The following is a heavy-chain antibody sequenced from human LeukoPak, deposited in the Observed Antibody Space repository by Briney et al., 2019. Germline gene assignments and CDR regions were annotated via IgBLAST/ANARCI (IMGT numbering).Heavy chain of an antibody. J-gene: IGHJ4*02. CDR3: ARVGHGFTFGGVSPPDY. V-gene: IGHV1-69*05. CDR2: IIPIFGTA. D-gene: IGHD3-16*01. CDR1: GGTFSSYA. Sequence: SSVKVSCKASGGTFSSYAIGWVRQAPGQGLEWMGRIIPIFGTANYAQKFQGRVTITTDESTSTAYMELTSLRAEDTALYYCARVGHGFTFGGVSPPDYWGQGTLVTVSS.